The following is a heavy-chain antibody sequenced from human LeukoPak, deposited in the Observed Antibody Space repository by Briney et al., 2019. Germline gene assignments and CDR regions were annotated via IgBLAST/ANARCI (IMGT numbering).Heavy chain of an antibody. CDR2: ISGGGDK. CDR1: GFTFSTYA. V-gene: IGHV3-23*01. Sequence: PGGSLRLSCAASGFTFSTYAMSWVRQAPGKGLEWVTTISGGGDKQYADSVKGRFTISRDNAKNSLYLQMNSLRAEDTAVYYCAGAPGIAVAGIVYWGQGTLVTVSS. J-gene: IGHJ4*02. CDR3: AGAPGIAVAGIVY. D-gene: IGHD6-19*01.